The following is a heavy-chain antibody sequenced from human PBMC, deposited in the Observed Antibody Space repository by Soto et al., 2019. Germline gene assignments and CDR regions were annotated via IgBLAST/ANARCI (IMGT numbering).Heavy chain of an antibody. J-gene: IGHJ6*02. Sequence: SETLSLTCTVSGGSISSYYWSWIRQPPGKGLEWIGYIYYSGSTNYNPSLKSRVTVSVDTSKNQFSLKLSSVTAADTAVYYCARGAVSYYYYYYGMDVWGQGTTVTVSS. CDR2: IYYSGST. V-gene: IGHV4-59*01. CDR1: GGSISSYY. CDR3: ARGAVSYYYYYYGMDV. D-gene: IGHD1-20*01.